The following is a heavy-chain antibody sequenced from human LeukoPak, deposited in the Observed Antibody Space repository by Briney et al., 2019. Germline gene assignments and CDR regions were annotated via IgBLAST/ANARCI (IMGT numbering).Heavy chain of an antibody. Sequence: PGGSLRLSCAASGFTFSSYGMSWVRQAPGKGLEWVSAISGDGGSTYYADSVKGRFTISRDNSKNSLYLQMSGLRAEDTAIYYCAKVGCSGGGCYSPAEYFQHWGQGTLVTVSS. J-gene: IGHJ1*01. CDR1: GFTFSSYG. D-gene: IGHD2-15*01. CDR2: ISGDGGST. V-gene: IGHV3-23*01. CDR3: AKVGCSGGGCYSPAEYFQH.